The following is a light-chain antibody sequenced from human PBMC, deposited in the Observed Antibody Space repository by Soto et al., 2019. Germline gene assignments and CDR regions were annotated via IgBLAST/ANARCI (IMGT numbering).Light chain of an antibody. J-gene: IGLJ1*01. CDR1: SSDVGGYNY. CDR3: CSYAGSYTLV. V-gene: IGLV2-11*01. CDR2: DVN. Sequence: LTQPRSVSGSPGQSVTISCTGTSSDVGGYNYVSWYQQHPGKAPKLMIYDVNKRPSGVPDRFSGSKSGNTASLTISGLQAEDEADYYCCSYAGSYTLVFGTGTKVTVL.